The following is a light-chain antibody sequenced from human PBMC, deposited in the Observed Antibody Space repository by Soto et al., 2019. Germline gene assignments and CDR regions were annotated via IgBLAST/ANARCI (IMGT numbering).Light chain of an antibody. V-gene: IGLV2-23*01. CDR3: CSYAGSSTWV. Sequence: QSAVTQPASVSGSPGQSITISCTGTSSDLGSYDLVSWYQQHPGKAPKVMIYEGSKRPSGVSNRFSGSKSGNTASLTISGLQAEDEADYYCCSYAGSSTWVFGGGTKLTVL. J-gene: IGLJ2*01. CDR2: EGS. CDR1: SSDLGSYDL.